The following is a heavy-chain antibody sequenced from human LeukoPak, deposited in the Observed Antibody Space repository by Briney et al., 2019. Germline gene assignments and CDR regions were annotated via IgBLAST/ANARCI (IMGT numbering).Heavy chain of an antibody. V-gene: IGHV1-24*01. CDR3: ATGLTTMVRGVIGYYYMDV. Sequence: ASVKVSCKVSGYTLTELSMHWVRRAPGKGLEWMGGFDPEDGETIYAQKFQGRVTMTEDTSTDTAYMELSSLRSEDTAVYYCATGLTTMVRGVIGYYYMDVWGKGTTVTVSS. CDR2: FDPEDGET. J-gene: IGHJ6*03. D-gene: IGHD3-10*01. CDR1: GYTLTELS.